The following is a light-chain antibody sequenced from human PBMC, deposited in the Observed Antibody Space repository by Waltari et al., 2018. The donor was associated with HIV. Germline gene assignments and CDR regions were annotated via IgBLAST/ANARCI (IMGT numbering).Light chain of an antibody. V-gene: IGLV1-51*01. CDR1: ASNIGKNY. Sequence: QSVLTQPPSLSAAPGQKVTISCSGSASNIGKNYVSWYQQLPETAPKLIIYDNNKRPSGSPDRFSGSKSGTSATLAITGLRTGDEADYYCGTWDSGVSAGVFGGGTKLTVL. CDR2: DNN. CDR3: GTWDSGVSAGV. J-gene: IGLJ3*02.